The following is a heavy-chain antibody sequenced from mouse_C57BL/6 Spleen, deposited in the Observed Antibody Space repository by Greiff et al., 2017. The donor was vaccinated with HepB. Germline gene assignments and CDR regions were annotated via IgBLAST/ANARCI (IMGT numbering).Heavy chain of an antibody. CDR3: TTYGNRDY. Sequence: VQLQESGAELVRPGASVTLSCKASGYTFTDYEMHWVKQTPVHGLEWIGAIDPETGGTAYNQKFKGKAILTADKSSSTAYMELRSLTSEDSAVYYCTTYGNRDYWGQGTSVTVSS. CDR1: GYTFTDYE. D-gene: IGHD2-1*01. V-gene: IGHV1-15*01. J-gene: IGHJ4*01. CDR2: IDPETGGT.